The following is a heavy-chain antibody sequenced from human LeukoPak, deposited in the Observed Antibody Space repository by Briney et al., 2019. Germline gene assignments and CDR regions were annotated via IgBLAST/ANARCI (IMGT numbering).Heavy chain of an antibody. CDR3: ARLGTGYSSGWVMD. CDR1: GGSISSGSYY. J-gene: IGHJ4*02. CDR2: IYTRGGT. Sequence: PSETLSLTCTVAGGSISSGSYYWSWIRQPAGKGLEWIGRIYTRGGTTYNPSLKSRVTMSLDTSKDQLSLTLGSVTAADTAVYYCARLGTGYSSGWVMDWGQGTLVTVSS. V-gene: IGHV4-61*02. D-gene: IGHD6-19*01.